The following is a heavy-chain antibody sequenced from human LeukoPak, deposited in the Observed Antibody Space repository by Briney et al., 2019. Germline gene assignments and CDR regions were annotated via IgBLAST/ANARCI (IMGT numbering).Heavy chain of an antibody. CDR1: GFTVSNNY. CDR2: IYSGGNT. V-gene: IGHV3-53*01. CDR3: AKSGLNRFDY. D-gene: IGHD2-15*01. J-gene: IGHJ4*02. Sequence: GGSLRLSCAAPGFTVSNNYMSWVRQAPGKGLEWVSVIYSGGNTYYADSVKGRFTISTDNSKNTLYLQMSSLRAEDTAVYYCAKSGLNRFDYWGQGTLVTVSS.